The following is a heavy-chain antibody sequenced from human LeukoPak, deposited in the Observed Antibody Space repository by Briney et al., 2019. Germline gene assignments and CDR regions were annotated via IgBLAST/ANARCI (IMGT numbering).Heavy chain of an antibody. J-gene: IGHJ4*02. D-gene: IGHD6-19*01. CDR2: ISGSGGST. Sequence: PGGSLRLSCAASGFTFSSYAMGWVRQAPGKGLEWVSAISGSGGSTYYADSVKGRFTISRDNSKNTLYLQMNSLRAEDTAVYYCAKGIAVAGTPFDYWGQGTLVTVSS. CDR3: AKGIAVAGTPFDY. V-gene: IGHV3-23*01. CDR1: GFTFSSYA.